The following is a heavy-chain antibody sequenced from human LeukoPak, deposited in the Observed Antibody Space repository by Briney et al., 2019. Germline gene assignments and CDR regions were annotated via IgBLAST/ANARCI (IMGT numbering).Heavy chain of an antibody. V-gene: IGHV4-39*01. CDR1: GGSISSSSHY. Sequence: SETLSLTCTVSGGSISSSSHYWGWIRQPPGKGLEWIGSIYYSGSTYYNPSLKSRVTISVDTSKNQFSLKMSSVTAADTAVYYCARHGGYRFDFWGQGALVTVSS. CDR3: ARHGGYRFDF. D-gene: IGHD3-16*01. J-gene: IGHJ4*02. CDR2: IYYSGST.